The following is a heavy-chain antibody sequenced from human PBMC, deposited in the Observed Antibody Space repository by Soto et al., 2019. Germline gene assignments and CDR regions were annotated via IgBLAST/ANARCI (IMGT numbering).Heavy chain of an antibody. CDR1: GFTFSSYA. D-gene: IGHD2-15*01. CDR3: ARSSLQYCSGGSCSSPLFDY. J-gene: IGHJ4*02. CDR2: ISYDGSNK. V-gene: IGHV3-30-3*01. Sequence: GGSLRLSCAASGFTFSSYAMHWVRQAPGKGLEWVAVISYDGSNKYYADSVKGRFTISRDNSKNTLYLQMNSLRAEDTAVYYCARSSLQYCSGGSCSSPLFDYWGQGTLVTVSS.